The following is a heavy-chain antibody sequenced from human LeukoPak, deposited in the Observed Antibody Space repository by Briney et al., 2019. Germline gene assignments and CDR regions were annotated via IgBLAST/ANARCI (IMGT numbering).Heavy chain of an antibody. CDR1: GFTFSSYA. J-gene: IGHJ3*02. V-gene: IGHV3-30-3*01. D-gene: IGHD2-2*01. Sequence: GGSLRLSCAASGFTFSSYATHWVRQAPGKGLEWVAVISYDGSNKYYADSVKGRFTISRDNSKNTLYLQMNSLRAEDTAVYYCARDHAIVVVPAAPSGAFDIWGQGTMVTVSS. CDR3: ARDHAIVVVPAAPSGAFDI. CDR2: ISYDGSNK.